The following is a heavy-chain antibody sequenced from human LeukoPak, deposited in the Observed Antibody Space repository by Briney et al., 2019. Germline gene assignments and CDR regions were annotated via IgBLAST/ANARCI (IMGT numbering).Heavy chain of an antibody. Sequence: GALRLSCVASGFTFRSYEMNWVRQAPGKGLEWVSYISNYDGSTYYTGSVKGRFTISRDNAKNSLYLQMNSLRAEDTAVYYCARDTGGPLDYWGQGNLVTVSS. CDR1: GFTFRSYE. J-gene: IGHJ4*02. CDR3: ARDTGGPLDY. V-gene: IGHV3-48*03. D-gene: IGHD2-8*02. CDR2: ISNYDGST.